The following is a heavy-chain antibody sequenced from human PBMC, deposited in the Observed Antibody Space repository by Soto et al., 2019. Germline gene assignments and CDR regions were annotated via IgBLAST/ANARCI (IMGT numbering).Heavy chain of an antibody. J-gene: IGHJ6*02. V-gene: IGHV1-69*13. Sequence: SVKVSCKASGGTFSSYAISWVRQAPGQGLEWVGGIIPIFGTANYAQKFQGRVTITADESTSTAYMELSSLRSEDTAVYYCARGHSSGRYSSGWYHGYYYYYGMDVWGQGTTVTVYS. CDR3: ARGHSSGRYSSGWYHGYYYYYGMDV. CDR1: GGTFSSYA. CDR2: IIPIFGTA. D-gene: IGHD6-19*01.